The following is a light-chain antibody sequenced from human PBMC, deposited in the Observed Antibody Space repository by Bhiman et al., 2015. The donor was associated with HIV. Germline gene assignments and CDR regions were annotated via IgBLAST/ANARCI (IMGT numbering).Light chain of an antibody. CDR1: SSNIGSKY. CDR3: AAWDDSSLV. Sequence: QSVLTQPPSASGTPGQRVTISCSGSSSNIGSKYVYWYQQLPGTAPKLLIYSNNQRPSGVPDRFSGSKSGTSASLAISGLQSEDEADYYCAAWDDSSLVFGGGTKLTVL. V-gene: IGLV1-47*02. CDR2: SNN. J-gene: IGLJ3*02.